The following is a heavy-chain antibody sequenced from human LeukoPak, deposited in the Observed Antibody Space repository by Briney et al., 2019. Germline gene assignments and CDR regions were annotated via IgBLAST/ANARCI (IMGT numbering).Heavy chain of an antibody. J-gene: IGHJ3*02. CDR3: ARGRSIVGATAAFDI. CDR2: ISYDGSNK. V-gene: IGHV3-30*04. D-gene: IGHD1-26*01. Sequence: GGSLRLSCAASGFTFSSYAMHWVRQAPGKGLEWVAVISYDGSNKYYADSVKGRFTISRDNSKNTLYLQMNSLRAEDTAVYYCARGRSIVGATAAFDIWGQGTMVTVSS. CDR1: GFTFSSYA.